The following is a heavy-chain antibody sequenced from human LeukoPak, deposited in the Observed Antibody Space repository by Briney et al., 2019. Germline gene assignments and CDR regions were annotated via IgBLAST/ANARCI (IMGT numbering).Heavy chain of an antibody. J-gene: IGHJ6*03. V-gene: IGHV3-48*04. Sequence: GGSLRLSCLASGFSLSGYGVNWVRQAPGGGLEWIAYIGSDGTNRYHAVSVKGRFTISRDNAKNSLFLQMNSLRAADTAVYYCARAPTPYFTYYMDVWGKGTAVTVSS. D-gene: IGHD2-8*01. CDR3: ARAPTPYFTYYMDV. CDR1: GFSLSGYG. CDR2: IGSDGTNR.